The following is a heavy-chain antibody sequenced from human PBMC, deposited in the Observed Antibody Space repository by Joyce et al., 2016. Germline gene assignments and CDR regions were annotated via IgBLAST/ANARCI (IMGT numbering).Heavy chain of an antibody. D-gene: IGHD3-9*01. Sequence: QVQLQESGPGLVKPSQTLALTCTVSGGSINSGGYSWNWIRQHAGKGLEVIGHIYNTGSAYYNPSLRSRVTMSIDTSKSQFSLKLKSVTAADTAMYYCSREDILTGHTYWGQGTLVSVSS. CDR1: GGSINSGGYS. CDR2: IYNTGSA. J-gene: IGHJ4*02. V-gene: IGHV4-31*03. CDR3: SREDILTGHTY.